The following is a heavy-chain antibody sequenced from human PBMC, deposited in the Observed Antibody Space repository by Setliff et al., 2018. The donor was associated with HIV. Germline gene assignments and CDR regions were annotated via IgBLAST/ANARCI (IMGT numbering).Heavy chain of an antibody. CDR2: INVGNGNT. CDR1: GYTFLNYG. CDR3: ARGEKKNVDIVATRDFYYYYMDV. J-gene: IGHJ6*03. Sequence: ASVKVSCKASGYTFLNYGISWVRQTPGRGLEWMAWINVGNGNTKTARKFQGRVALTTDTSTSTAHMELRNLRSDDTAVYYCARGEKKNVDIVATRDFYYYYMDVWGKGTTVTVSS. D-gene: IGHD5-12*01. V-gene: IGHV1-18*01.